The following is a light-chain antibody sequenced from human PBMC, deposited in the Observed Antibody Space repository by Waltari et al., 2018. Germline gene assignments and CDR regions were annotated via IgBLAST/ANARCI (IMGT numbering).Light chain of an antibody. CDR1: SRDIGFYKL. V-gene: IGLV2-23*02. CDR2: EVT. J-gene: IGLJ1*01. CDR3: FSYAGTSSGV. Sequence: QSPLTQPASVSGSPGQSITISCTGTSRDIGFYKLVSWYQQYPGKAPKVMIYEVTKSPSGVSNRFSCSKSGNTASLTISGLQAEDEADYYCFSYAGTSSGVFGTGTKVTVL.